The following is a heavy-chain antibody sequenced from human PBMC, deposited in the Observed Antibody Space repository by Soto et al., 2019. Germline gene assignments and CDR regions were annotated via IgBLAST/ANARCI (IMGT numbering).Heavy chain of an antibody. CDR1: GFTFSSYA. Sequence: LRLSCAASGFTFSSYAMSWVRQAPGKGLEWVSAISGSGGSTYYADSVKGRFTISRDNSKNTLYLQMNSLRAEDTAVYYCAKTGNYYYYGMDVWGQGTTVTVSS. CDR3: AKTGNYYYYGMDV. V-gene: IGHV3-23*01. J-gene: IGHJ6*02. CDR2: ISGSGGST.